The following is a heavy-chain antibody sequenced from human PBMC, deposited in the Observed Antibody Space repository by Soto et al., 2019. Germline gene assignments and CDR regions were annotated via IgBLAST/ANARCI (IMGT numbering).Heavy chain of an antibody. V-gene: IGHV3-74*01. CDR2: INSDGSST. CDR3: ARDQGEEYYDFWSGYSLSNNWFDP. D-gene: IGHD3-3*01. Sequence: PGGSLRLSCAASGFTFSSYWMHWVRQAPGKGLVWVSRINSDGSSTSYADSVKGRFTISRDNAKNTLYLQMNSLRAEDTAVYYCARDQGEEYYDFWSGYSLSNNWFDPWGQGTLVTVS. J-gene: IGHJ5*02. CDR1: GFTFSSYW.